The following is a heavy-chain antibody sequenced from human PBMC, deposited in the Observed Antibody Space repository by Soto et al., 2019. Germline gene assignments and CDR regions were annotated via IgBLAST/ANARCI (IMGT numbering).Heavy chain of an antibody. V-gene: IGHV3-23*01. CDR2: ISGSGSNT. CDR3: AKRNIGGYFGYDSDI. D-gene: IGHD1-26*01. Sequence: GGSLRLSCAASGFTFSNYAMSWARQAPGEGLEWVSVISGSGSNTYYTDSVKGRFTISRDNSKNTLSLQMNSLRAEDTAVYYCAKRNIGGYFGYDSDIWGQGTMVTVSS. CDR1: GFTFSNYA. J-gene: IGHJ3*02.